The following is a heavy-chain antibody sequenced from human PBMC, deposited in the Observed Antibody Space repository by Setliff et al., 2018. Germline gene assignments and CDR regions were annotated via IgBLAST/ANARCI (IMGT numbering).Heavy chain of an antibody. CDR1: GFTFSDYS. V-gene: IGHV3-48*04. D-gene: IGHD7-27*01. Sequence: PGGSLRLSCSASGFTFSDYSMNWVRQAPGKGLEWVSYISSSYTIYYADSVKGRFTLSRDNAKNSLYLQMNSLRVEDTAVYYCSKHRVRQLGILSWYFDLWGRGTLVTVSS. J-gene: IGHJ2*01. CDR3: SKHRVRQLGILSWYFDL. CDR2: ISSSYTI.